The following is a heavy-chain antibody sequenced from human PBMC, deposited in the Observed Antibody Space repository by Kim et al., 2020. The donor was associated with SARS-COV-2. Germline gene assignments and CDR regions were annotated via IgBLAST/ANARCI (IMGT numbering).Heavy chain of an antibody. CDR1: GYTFTSYG. V-gene: IGHV1-18*04. J-gene: IGHJ4*02. CDR3: ARGPHPPIYDILTGPFDY. CDR2: ISAYNGNT. D-gene: IGHD3-9*01. Sequence: ASVKVSCKASGYTFTSYGISWVRQAPGQGLEWMGWISAYNGNTNYAQKLQGRVTMTTDTSTSTAYMELRSLRSDDTAVYYCARGPHPPIYDILTGPFDYWGQGTLVTVSS.